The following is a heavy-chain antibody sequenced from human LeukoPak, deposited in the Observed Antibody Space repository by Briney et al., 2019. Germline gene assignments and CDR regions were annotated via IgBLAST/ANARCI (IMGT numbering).Heavy chain of an antibody. CDR2: IYYSGST. J-gene: IGHJ3*02. CDR1: GGSISSYY. D-gene: IGHD5-24*01. Sequence: PSETLSLTCTVSGGSISSYYWSWIRQPPGKGLEWIGYIYYSGSTNYNPSLKSRVTISVDTSKNQFSLKLSSVTAADTAVYYCARDRDGYNVLDAFDIWGQGTMVTVSS. V-gene: IGHV4-59*01. CDR3: ARDRDGYNVLDAFDI.